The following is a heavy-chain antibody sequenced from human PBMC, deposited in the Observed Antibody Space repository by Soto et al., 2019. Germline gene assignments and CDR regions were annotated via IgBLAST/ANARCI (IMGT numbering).Heavy chain of an antibody. J-gene: IGHJ3*02. D-gene: IGHD1-1*01. V-gene: IGHV4-4*02. CDR3: ARDGTAGWNAQGRSAFDI. Sequence: QVQLQESGPGLVKPSGTLSLTCAVSGGSISSSNWWSWVRQPPGKGLDWIGEIYHSGSTNYNPSLKRRVTISVDKSKNQFSLKLSSVTAADTAVYYCARDGTAGWNAQGRSAFDIWGQGTMVTVSS. CDR1: GGSISSSNW. CDR2: IYHSGST.